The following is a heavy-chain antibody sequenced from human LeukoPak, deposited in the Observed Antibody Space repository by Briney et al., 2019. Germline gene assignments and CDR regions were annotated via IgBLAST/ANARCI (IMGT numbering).Heavy chain of an antibody. V-gene: IGHV3-23*01. D-gene: IGHD1-26*01. CDR3: AKGWSSPDY. Sequence: GGSLRLSCAASGFILTSYAMSWVRQAPGKGLEWVSSISGGAYSTYYADSVKGRFTIARDNSKNTLSLQMNSVRTEDTALYYCAKGWSSPDYWGQGTQVTVSS. J-gene: IGHJ4*02. CDR1: GFILTSYA. CDR2: ISGGAYST.